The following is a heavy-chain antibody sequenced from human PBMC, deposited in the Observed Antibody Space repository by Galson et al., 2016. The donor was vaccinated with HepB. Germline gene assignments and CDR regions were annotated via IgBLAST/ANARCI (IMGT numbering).Heavy chain of an antibody. CDR3: SGSGDYYYAMDV. CDR1: GFTFSSYG. D-gene: IGHD3-10*01. V-gene: IGHV3-33*01. J-gene: IGHJ6*02. Sequence: SLRLSCAASGFTFSSYGMHWVRQAPGKGLEWVAVIWYDGSNKYYADSVKGRFTISRDNSKNTLYLQMNSLRSEDTGVYYCSGSGDYYYAMDVWGPGTTVTVSS. CDR2: IWYDGSNK.